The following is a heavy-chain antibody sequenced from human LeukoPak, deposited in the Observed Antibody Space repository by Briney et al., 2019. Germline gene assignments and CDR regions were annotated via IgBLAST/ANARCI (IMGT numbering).Heavy chain of an antibody. V-gene: IGHV4-38-2*02. D-gene: IGHD6-19*01. Sequence: SETLSLTCTVSGYSISSGYYWGWIRQPPGKGLEWIGSIYHSGSTYYNPSLKSRVTISVDTSKNQFSLKLSSVTAADTAVYYCAREVSSGWYGNYYYYMDVWGKGTTVTVSS. J-gene: IGHJ6*03. CDR3: AREVSSGWYGNYYYYMDV. CDR2: IYHSGST. CDR1: GYSISSGYY.